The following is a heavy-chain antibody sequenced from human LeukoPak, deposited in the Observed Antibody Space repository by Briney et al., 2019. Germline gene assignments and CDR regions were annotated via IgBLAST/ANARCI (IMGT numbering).Heavy chain of an antibody. V-gene: IGHV4-59*01. Sequence: SETLSLTCSVSDGSINSYYWNWIRRPPGKGLEWIGYIYYNGNTNYSPSLKSRVTISVDTSKNQFSLKLSSVTAADTAVYYCARGGGTLTYYYYGMDVWGQGTTVTVSS. D-gene: IGHD1-1*01. J-gene: IGHJ6*02. CDR1: DGSINSYY. CDR3: ARGGGTLTYYYYGMDV. CDR2: IYYNGNT.